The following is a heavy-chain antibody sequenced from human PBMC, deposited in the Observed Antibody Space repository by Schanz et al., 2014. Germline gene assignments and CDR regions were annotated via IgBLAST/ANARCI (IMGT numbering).Heavy chain of an antibody. CDR1: GFTFSSYG. V-gene: IGHV3-21*04. CDR2: ISGRSSHI. CDR3: AREQIMAAAGLVDY. J-gene: IGHJ4*01. Sequence: VQLVESGGGVVQFGRSLRLSCVASGFTFSSYGMHWVRQAPGKGLEWVSSISGRSSHIYYADSVKGRFSISRDNAKNSLYLQMNSLRAEDTAVYYCAREQIMAAAGLVDYWGHGTLVTVSS. D-gene: IGHD6-13*01.